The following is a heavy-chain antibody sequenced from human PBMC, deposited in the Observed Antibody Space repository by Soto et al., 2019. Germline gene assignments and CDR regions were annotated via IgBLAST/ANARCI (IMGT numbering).Heavy chain of an antibody. V-gene: IGHV3-30-3*01. Sequence: QVQLVESGGGVVQPGRSLRLSCAASGFTFSRYAMHWVRQAPGKGLEWVAVISYDGSNKYYADSVKGRFTISRDNSKNXLYLQMNSLRAEDTAVYYCARDPLWGTAMVLWYFDLWGRGTLVTVSS. D-gene: IGHD5-18*01. CDR1: GFTFSRYA. J-gene: IGHJ2*01. CDR3: ARDPLWGTAMVLWYFDL. CDR2: ISYDGSNK.